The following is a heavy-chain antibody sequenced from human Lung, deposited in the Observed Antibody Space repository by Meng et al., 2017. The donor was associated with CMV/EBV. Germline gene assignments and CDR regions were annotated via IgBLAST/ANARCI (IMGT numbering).Heavy chain of an antibody. D-gene: IGHD1-26*01. Sequence: GPCLVRPSGTLTLTCGFTVFSISTNFRWSWFRHPPEKGLEWIGDIEDSGNTNYNPSINSRISRSLDKSKNHFSLKVNSVTAADTAVYYCARGKQDAWELLAYWGQGALVTVSS. CDR2: IEDSGNT. J-gene: IGHJ4*02. CDR3: ARGKQDAWELLAY. CDR1: VFSISTNFR. V-gene: IGHV4-4*02.